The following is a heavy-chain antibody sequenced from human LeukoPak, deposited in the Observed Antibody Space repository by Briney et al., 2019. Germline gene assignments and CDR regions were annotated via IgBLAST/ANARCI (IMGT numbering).Heavy chain of an antibody. J-gene: IGHJ5*02. D-gene: IGHD3-3*01. CDR2: ISYDGSNK. Sequence: GRSLRLSCAASGFTFSSYAMHWVRQAPGKGLEWVAVISYDGSNKYYADSVKGRFTISRDNSKNTLYLQMNSLRVEDTAVYYCARGDFSFDPWGQGTLVTVSS. CDR3: ARGDFSFDP. V-gene: IGHV3-30*01. CDR1: GFTFSSYA.